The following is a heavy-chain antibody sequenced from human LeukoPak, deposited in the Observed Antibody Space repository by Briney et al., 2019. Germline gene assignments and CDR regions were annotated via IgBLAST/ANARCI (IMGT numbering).Heavy chain of an antibody. Sequence: PSETLSLTCAVYGGSFSGYYWGWIRQPPGKGLEWIGSIYYSGSTYYNPSLKSRVTISVGTSKNQFSLKLSSVTAADTAVYYCARDSHYYDSSGSDAFDIWGQGTMVTVSS. J-gene: IGHJ3*02. D-gene: IGHD3-22*01. V-gene: IGHV4-34*01. CDR3: ARDSHYYDSSGSDAFDI. CDR1: GGSFSGYY. CDR2: IYYSGST.